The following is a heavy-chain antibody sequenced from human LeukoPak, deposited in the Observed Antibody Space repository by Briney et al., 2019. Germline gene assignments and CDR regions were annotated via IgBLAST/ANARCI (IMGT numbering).Heavy chain of an antibody. V-gene: IGHV3-23*01. CDR2: ISGSAGST. Sequence: GGSLRLSCAASGFTFSSYAMSWVRQAPGKGLEWVSVISGSAGSTDYADSVKGRFTISRDNSKNTLYLQMKSLRAEDTAVFYCAKTARYYDSSDYLIFDIWGQGTMVTVSS. CDR1: GFTFSSYA. J-gene: IGHJ3*02. CDR3: AKTARYYDSSDYLIFDI. D-gene: IGHD3-22*01.